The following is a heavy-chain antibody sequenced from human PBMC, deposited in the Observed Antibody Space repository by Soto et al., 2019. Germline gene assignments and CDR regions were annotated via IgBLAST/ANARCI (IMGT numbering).Heavy chain of an antibody. Sequence: QVQLVQSGAEVKKPGSSVKVSCEASGGTFSGHAISWVRQTPGQGPEWMGGLIPLFGTTQHAQNFQDRLTITADKSTSTAYMELTSLRFEDTAIYYCARGPNWGYRFDSWGQGTLVTVSS. V-gene: IGHV1-69*06. CDR2: LIPLFGTT. CDR3: ARGPNWGYRFDS. CDR1: GGTFSGHA. J-gene: IGHJ4*02. D-gene: IGHD7-27*01.